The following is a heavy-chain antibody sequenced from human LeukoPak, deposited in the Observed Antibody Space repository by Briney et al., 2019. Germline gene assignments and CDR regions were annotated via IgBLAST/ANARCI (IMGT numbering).Heavy chain of an antibody. CDR1: GFNFKNNY. J-gene: IGHJ6*03. V-gene: IGHV3-7*01. CDR3: ARDVSSSWYVYYYYMDV. CDR2: IKQDGSEK. D-gene: IGHD6-13*01. Sequence: PGGSLRLSCAASGFNFKNNYMSWVRQAPGKGLEWVANIKQDGSEKYYVGSVKGRFTISRDNAKNSLYLQMNGLRAEDTAVYYCARDVSSSWYVYYYYMDVWGKGTTVTVSS.